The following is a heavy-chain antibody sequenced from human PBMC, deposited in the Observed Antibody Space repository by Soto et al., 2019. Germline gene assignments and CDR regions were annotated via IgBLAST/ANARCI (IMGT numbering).Heavy chain of an antibody. D-gene: IGHD3-16*01. J-gene: IGHJ5*02. Sequence: PSETLSLTCTVSGGSISSGGYYWSWIRQHPGKGLEWIGYIYYSGSTYYNPSLKSRVTISVDTSKNQFSLKLSSVTAADTAVYYCARAVMDYLHWFDPWGQGTLVNVSS. CDR1: GGSISSGGYY. CDR3: ARAVMDYLHWFDP. V-gene: IGHV4-31*03. CDR2: IYYSGST.